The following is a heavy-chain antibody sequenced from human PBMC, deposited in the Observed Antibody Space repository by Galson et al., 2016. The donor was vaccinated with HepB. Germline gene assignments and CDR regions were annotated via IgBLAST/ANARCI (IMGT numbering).Heavy chain of an antibody. D-gene: IGHD3-10*01. CDR3: AKRITMIRGDINWFDP. CDR1: GASINSDY. Sequence: LSLTCTVSGASINSDYWAWLRQPPGKGLEWIGHIYYSGSTRYSPSLKSRVTMSIDTSKKQFSLQVSSVTAADTAIYYCAKRITMIRGDINWFDPWGQGTLVTVSS. CDR2: IYYSGST. V-gene: IGHV4-59*01. J-gene: IGHJ5*02.